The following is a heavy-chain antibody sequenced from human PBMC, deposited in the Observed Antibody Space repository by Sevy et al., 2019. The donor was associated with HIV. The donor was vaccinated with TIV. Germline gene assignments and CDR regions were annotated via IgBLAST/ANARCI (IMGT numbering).Heavy chain of an antibody. V-gene: IGHV3-23*01. J-gene: IGHJ4*02. CDR2: ISGSGGNT. D-gene: IGHD3-22*01. CDR3: VRSEDYYDSSGLYYFDY. Sequence: GGSLRLSCAASGFTFSSYAMSWVRQAPGKGLEWVSAISGSGGNTYYADSVKGRFTISRDNSKNTLYLQMNSLRAEDTAVYYCVRSEDYYDSSGLYYFDYWGQGTLVTVSS. CDR1: GFTFSSYA.